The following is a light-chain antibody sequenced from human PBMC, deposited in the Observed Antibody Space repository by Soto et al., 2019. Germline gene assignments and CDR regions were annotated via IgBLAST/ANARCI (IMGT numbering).Light chain of an antibody. J-gene: IGKJ1*01. CDR1: QTVTTTH. CDR2: GAS. CDR3: QQYGNSLWT. V-gene: IGKV3-20*01. Sequence: ELVLTQSPGTLSLSPGERATLSCRASQTVTTTHLAWYQQKPGQAPRLLIYGASTRATGIPDRFSGGGPGTDFTLTISRLEPEDFAVYYCQQYGNSLWTFGQGTKVDIK.